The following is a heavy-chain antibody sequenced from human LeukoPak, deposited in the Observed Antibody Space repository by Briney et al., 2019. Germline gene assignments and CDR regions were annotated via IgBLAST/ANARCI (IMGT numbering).Heavy chain of an antibody. CDR1: GFTFSSYA. CDR2: ISGSGGST. CDR3: AKDLTVVVVAAISLPNYYGRDV. Sequence: PGGSLRLSCAASGFTFSSYAMSWVRQAPGKGLEWVSAISGSGGSTYYADSVKGRFTISRDNSKNTLYLQMNSLRAEDTAVYYCAKDLTVVVVAAISLPNYYGRDVWGQGTTVTVSS. D-gene: IGHD2-15*01. V-gene: IGHV3-23*01. J-gene: IGHJ6*02.